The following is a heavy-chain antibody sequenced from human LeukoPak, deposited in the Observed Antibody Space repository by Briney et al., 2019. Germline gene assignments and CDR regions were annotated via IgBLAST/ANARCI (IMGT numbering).Heavy chain of an antibody. CDR3: ARRIAVAGTGYYGLDV. CDR1: GYSFTSYW. Sequence: GESLKISCKGSGYSFTSYWIGWVRQMPGKGLEWMGIIYPGDSDTRYSPSFQGQVTISADKSISTAYLQWSSLKASDTATYYCARRIAVAGTGYYGLDVWGQGTTVTVSS. CDR2: IYPGDSDT. V-gene: IGHV5-51*01. D-gene: IGHD6-19*01. J-gene: IGHJ6*02.